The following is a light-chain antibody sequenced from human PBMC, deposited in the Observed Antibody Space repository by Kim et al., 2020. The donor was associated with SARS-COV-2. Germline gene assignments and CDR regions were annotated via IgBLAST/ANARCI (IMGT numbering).Light chain of an antibody. V-gene: IGLV1-36*01. CDR3: AAWDDRLNGPV. Sequence: RQRVTISCSGSSSNIGNNAVNWYQQLPGKAPKLLIYYDDQLPSGVSDRFSGSKSGTSASLAIGGLHSEDEADYYCAAWDDRLNGPVFGGGTKLTVL. CDR1: SSNIGNNA. J-gene: IGLJ3*02. CDR2: YDD.